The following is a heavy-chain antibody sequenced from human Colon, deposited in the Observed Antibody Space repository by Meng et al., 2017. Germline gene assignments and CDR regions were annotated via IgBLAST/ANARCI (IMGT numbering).Heavy chain of an antibody. CDR2: IYYSGST. CDR1: GGSISSGDHY. J-gene: IGHJ5*02. Sequence: QGQLPESGPGLVQPSQTLSLTCTVSGGSISSGDHYWSWIRQPPGKGLEWIGYIYYSGSTYSNASLKSRVTISIDRSKNQFSLKLSSVTAADTAVYYCARDRKHYGERGWFDPWGQGTLVTVSS. V-gene: IGHV4-30-4*01. CDR3: ARDRKHYGERGWFDP. D-gene: IGHD4-17*01.